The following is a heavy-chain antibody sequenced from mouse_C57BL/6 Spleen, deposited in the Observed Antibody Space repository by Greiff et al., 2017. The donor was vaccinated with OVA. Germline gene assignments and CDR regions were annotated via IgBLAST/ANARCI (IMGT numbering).Heavy chain of an antibody. CDR1: GYTFTSYW. J-gene: IGHJ2*01. D-gene: IGHD2-12*01. CDR2: INPSSGYT. Sequence: VKLMESGAELAKPGASVKLSCKASGYTFTSYWMHWVKQRPGQGLEWIGYINPSSGYTKYNQKFKDKATLTADKSSSTAYMQLSSLTSEDSAVYFCAKYDDGNYFDYWGQGTTLTVSS. V-gene: IGHV1-7*01. CDR3: AKYDDGNYFDY.